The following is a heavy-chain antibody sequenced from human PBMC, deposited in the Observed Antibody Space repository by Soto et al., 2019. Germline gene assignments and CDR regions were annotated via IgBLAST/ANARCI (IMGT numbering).Heavy chain of an antibody. Sequence: GGSLRLSCAASGFTFSSYAMHWVRQAPGKGLEWVAVISYDGSNKYYADSVKGRFTISRDNSKNTLYLQMNSLRAEDTAVYYCARNPATYYDILTGYEYYFDYWGQGTLVTVSS. CDR2: ISYDGSNK. V-gene: IGHV3-30-3*01. CDR1: GFTFSSYA. D-gene: IGHD3-9*01. J-gene: IGHJ4*02. CDR3: ARNPATYYDILTGYEYYFDY.